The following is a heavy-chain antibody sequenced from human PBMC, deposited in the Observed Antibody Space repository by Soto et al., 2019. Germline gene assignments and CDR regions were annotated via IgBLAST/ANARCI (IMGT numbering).Heavy chain of an antibody. CDR3: ARDRAAAGYDAFDI. J-gene: IGHJ3*02. CDR2: IYYSGST. V-gene: IGHV4-59*01. Sequence: PSETLSLTCTISGGSISSYYWSWIRQPPGKGLEWIGYIYYSGSTNYNPSLKSRVTISVDTSKNQFSLKLSSVTAADTAVYYCARDRAAAGYDAFDIWGQGTVVTVSS. D-gene: IGHD6-13*01. CDR1: GGSISSYY.